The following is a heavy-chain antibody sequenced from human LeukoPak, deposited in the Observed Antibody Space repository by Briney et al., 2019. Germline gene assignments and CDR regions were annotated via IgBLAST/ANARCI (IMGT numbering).Heavy chain of an antibody. D-gene: IGHD2-2*01. Sequence: GGSLRLSCAASGFTFSSYAMHWVRQAPGQGLEWVAVISYDGRNKYYADSVKGRFTISRDNSKNTLYLQMNSLRAEDTAVYYCARETIPATAYYFDYWGQGTLVTVSS. CDR2: ISYDGRNK. J-gene: IGHJ4*02. V-gene: IGHV3-30*04. CDR3: ARETIPATAYYFDY. CDR1: GFTFSSYA.